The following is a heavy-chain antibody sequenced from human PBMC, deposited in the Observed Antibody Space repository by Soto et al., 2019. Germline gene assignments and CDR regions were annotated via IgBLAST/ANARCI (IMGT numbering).Heavy chain of an antibody. D-gene: IGHD3-10*01. CDR2: IKQDGSEK. Sequence: EVQLVESGGGLVQPGGSLSLSCAASGFTFSSYWMSWVRQAPGKGLEWVAHIKQDGSEKYYVDSVKGRFTISRDNAKNSLSLQMNSLRAEDTAVYYCATDRGSGFPEENWFDSWGQGTLVTVSS. J-gene: IGHJ5*01. V-gene: IGHV3-7*01. CDR1: GFTFSSYW. CDR3: ATDRGSGFPEENWFDS.